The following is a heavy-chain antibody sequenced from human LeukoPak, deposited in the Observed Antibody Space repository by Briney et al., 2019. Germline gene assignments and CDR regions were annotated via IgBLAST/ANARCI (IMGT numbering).Heavy chain of an antibody. D-gene: IGHD6-19*01. Sequence: ASAKVSCKASGYTFFSYGISWGRQAPGQGLEWMGWISGYNGVTNNAQNPQGRVTMTTDTSTTTVYMELRSLRSDDTAVYYCARDRIGGAGTAPEYWGQGTLVTVSS. CDR1: GYTFFSYG. J-gene: IGHJ4*02. CDR3: ARDRIGGAGTAPEY. V-gene: IGHV1-18*01. CDR2: ISGYNGVT.